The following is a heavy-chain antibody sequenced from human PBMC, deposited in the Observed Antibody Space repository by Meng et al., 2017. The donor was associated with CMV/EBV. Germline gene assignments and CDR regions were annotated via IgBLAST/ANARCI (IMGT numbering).Heavy chain of an antibody. CDR3: AKDYDSSGLGAYYFDY. Sequence: GESLKISCAASGFTFSSYAMSWVRQAPGKGLEWVSAISGSGGSTYYADSVKGRFTISRDNSKNTLYLQMNSLRAEDTAVYYCAKDYDSSGLGAYYFDYWGQGTLVTVPQ. J-gene: IGHJ4*02. V-gene: IGHV3-23*01. D-gene: IGHD3-22*01. CDR2: ISGSGGST. CDR1: GFTFSSYA.